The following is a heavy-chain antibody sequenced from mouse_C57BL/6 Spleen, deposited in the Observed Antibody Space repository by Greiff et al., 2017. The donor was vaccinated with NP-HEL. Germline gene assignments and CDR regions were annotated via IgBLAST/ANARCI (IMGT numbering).Heavy chain of an antibody. V-gene: IGHV1-69*01. CDR1: GYTFTSYW. J-gene: IGHJ1*03. CDR3: ASGYYGSSSWYFDV. D-gene: IGHD1-1*01. Sequence: VQLQQSGAELVMPGASVKLSCKASGYTFTSYWMHWVKQRPGQGLEWIGEIDPSDSYTNYNQKFKGKSTLTVDKSSSTAYMQLSSLTSEDSAVYYCASGYYGSSSWYFDVWGTGTTVTVSS. CDR2: IDPSDSYT.